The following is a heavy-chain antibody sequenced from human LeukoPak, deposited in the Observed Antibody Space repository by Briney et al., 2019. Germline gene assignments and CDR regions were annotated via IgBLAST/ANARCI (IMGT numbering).Heavy chain of an antibody. CDR2: ISGSGGDT. CDR1: GFTFSSYA. D-gene: IGHD6-19*01. Sequence: GGSLRLSCAASGFTFSSYAMSWVRQAPGKGLEWVSAISGSGGDTYHADSVKGRFAISRDNSKNTLYLQMNSLRAEDTAVYYCAKWRIAVPGFDAFDIWGQGTMVTVSS. V-gene: IGHV3-23*01. J-gene: IGHJ3*02. CDR3: AKWRIAVPGFDAFDI.